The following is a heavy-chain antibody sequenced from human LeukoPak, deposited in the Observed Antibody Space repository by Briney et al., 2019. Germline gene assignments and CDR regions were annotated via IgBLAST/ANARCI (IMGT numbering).Heavy chain of an antibody. CDR3: ARGGYCSSTSCYSFDY. CDR1: GYTFTGYY. CDR2: INPNSGGT. Sequence: ASVKVSCKASGYTFTGYYMHWVRQAPGQGLEWMGWINPNSGGTNYAQKFQGRVTMTRDTSISTAYMELSRLRSDATAVYYCARGGYCSSTSCYSFDYWGQGTLVTVSS. V-gene: IGHV1-2*02. D-gene: IGHD2-2*01. J-gene: IGHJ4*02.